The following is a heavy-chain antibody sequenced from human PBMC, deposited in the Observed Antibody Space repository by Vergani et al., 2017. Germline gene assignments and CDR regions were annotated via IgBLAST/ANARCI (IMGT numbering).Heavy chain of an antibody. CDR3: AREFGKRYYYDYGMDV. D-gene: IGHD3-10*01. V-gene: IGHV3-23*04. J-gene: IGHJ6*02. Sequence: EVQLVESGGGLVQPGGSLRLSCAASGFTFSSYAMSWVRQAPGKGLEWVSAISGSGGSTYYADSVKGRFTISRDNSKNSLYLQMNSLRAEDTAVYYCAREFGKRYYYDYGMDVWGQGTTVTVSS. CDR2: ISGSGGST. CDR1: GFTFSSYA.